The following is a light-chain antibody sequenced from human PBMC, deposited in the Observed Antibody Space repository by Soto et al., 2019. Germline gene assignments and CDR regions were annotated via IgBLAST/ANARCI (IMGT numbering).Light chain of an antibody. Sequence: DIQMTQSPSTLSASVGDRVTITCRASQSISSWLAWYQQKPGKAPKLLIYKASILESGVPSRFSGSGSGTEFTLTISSLQPDDFATYYCQQYNRYWTVGQGTTVEIK. J-gene: IGKJ1*01. CDR1: QSISSW. V-gene: IGKV1-5*03. CDR3: QQYNRYWT. CDR2: KAS.